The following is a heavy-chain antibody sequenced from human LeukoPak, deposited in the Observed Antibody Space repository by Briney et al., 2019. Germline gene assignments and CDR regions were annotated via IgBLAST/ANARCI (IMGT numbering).Heavy chain of an antibody. CDR1: GFTFSSYG. D-gene: IGHD3-10*01. J-gene: IGHJ5*02. CDR2: IRYDGSNK. Sequence: PGGSLRLSCAASGFTFSSYGMHWVRQAPGKGLEWVAFIRYDGSNKYYADSVKGRFTISRDNSKNTLYLQMNSLRAEDTAVYYCAKRYGSGSSLTNWFDPWGQGTLVTASS. CDR3: AKRYGSGSSLTNWFDP. V-gene: IGHV3-30*02.